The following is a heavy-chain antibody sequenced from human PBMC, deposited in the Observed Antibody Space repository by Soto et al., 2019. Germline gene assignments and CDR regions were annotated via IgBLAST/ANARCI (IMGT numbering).Heavy chain of an antibody. J-gene: IGHJ3*02. D-gene: IGHD3-10*01. CDR2: ISGSGGST. V-gene: IGHV3-23*01. CDR3: AKDGLYFGLLGAFDI. Sequence: GGSLRLSCAASGFTFSSYAMSWVRQAPGKGLEWVSAISGSGGSTYYADSVKGRFTISRDNSKNTLYLQMNSLRAEDTAVFYCAKDGLYFGLLGAFDIWGQGTMVTVSS. CDR1: GFTFSSYA.